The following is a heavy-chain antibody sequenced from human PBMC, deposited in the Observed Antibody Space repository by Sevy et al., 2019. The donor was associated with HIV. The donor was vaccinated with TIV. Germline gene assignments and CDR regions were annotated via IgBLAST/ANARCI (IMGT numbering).Heavy chain of an antibody. Sequence: GGSLRLSCAASGFTFSSYSMNWVRQAPGKGLEWVSSISSSSSYIYYADSVKGRFTISRDNAKNSLYLQMNSLRAEDTAVYYCASTYYDFWSGYHFDYWGQGTVVTVSS. J-gene: IGHJ4*02. CDR3: ASTYYDFWSGYHFDY. D-gene: IGHD3-3*01. CDR1: GFTFSSYS. V-gene: IGHV3-21*01. CDR2: ISSSSSYI.